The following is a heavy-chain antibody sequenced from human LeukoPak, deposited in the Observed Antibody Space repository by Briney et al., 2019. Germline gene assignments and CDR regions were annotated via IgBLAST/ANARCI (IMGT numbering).Heavy chain of an antibody. Sequence: SETLSLTCIVSGGSISRSNYYWGWIRQSPGKGLEWIGSIYYSGNTYYNPSLKSRVTISVDTSKNQFSQKLSSVTAADTAVYYCARGDYYYASTDLGAFDIWGQGTMVTVSS. D-gene: IGHD3-22*01. CDR1: GGSISRSNYY. CDR3: ARGDYYYASTDLGAFDI. J-gene: IGHJ3*02. V-gene: IGHV4-39*01. CDR2: IYYSGNT.